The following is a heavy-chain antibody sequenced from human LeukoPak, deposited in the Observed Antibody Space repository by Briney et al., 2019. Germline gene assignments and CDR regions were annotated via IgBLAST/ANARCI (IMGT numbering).Heavy chain of an antibody. CDR1: GGSITTTNW. Sequence: SETLSLTCAVSGGSITTTNWWSWVRQPPGKGLEWIGEVHLSGATNYNPSLESRVSMSIDKSKNHLSLGVTSVTAADTAMYFCTRESGAFSPFGFWGLGTLVTVSS. V-gene: IGHV4-4*02. J-gene: IGHJ4*02. D-gene: IGHD1-26*01. CDR3: TRESGAFSPFGF. CDR2: VHLSGAT.